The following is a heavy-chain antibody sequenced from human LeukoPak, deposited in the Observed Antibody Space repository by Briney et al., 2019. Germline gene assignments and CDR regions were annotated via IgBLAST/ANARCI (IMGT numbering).Heavy chain of an antibody. V-gene: IGHV4-4*02. Sequence: PSETLSLTCAVSGDSIRSDSWWIWVRQAPGKGLEWVGERYHDGRRTYNPSLKSRVSISLDESENQFSLELTSVTAADTAVYFCAREKGYLMEVDVWGQGTTVTVSS. CDR1: GDSIRSDSW. D-gene: IGHD6-13*01. CDR2: RYHDGRR. CDR3: AREKGYLMEVDV. J-gene: IGHJ6*02.